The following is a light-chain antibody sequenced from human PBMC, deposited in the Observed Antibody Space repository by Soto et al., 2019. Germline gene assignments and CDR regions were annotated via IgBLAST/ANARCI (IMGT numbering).Light chain of an antibody. V-gene: IGLV1-47*02. Sequence: QSVLTQPPSASGTPGQRVTISCSGSNSSIGSNYVFWYQQLPGTAPKLLIYSDDQRPSGVPDRFSGSKSGTSASLAISGLRSEDEADYYCAAWDDSLNAHYVFGTGTKLTVL. CDR3: AAWDDSLNAHYV. CDR2: SDD. CDR1: NSSIGSNY. J-gene: IGLJ1*01.